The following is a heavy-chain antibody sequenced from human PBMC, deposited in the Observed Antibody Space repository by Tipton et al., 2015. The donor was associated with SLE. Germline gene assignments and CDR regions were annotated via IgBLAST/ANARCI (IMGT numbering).Heavy chain of an antibody. CDR3: ASYPTGSYYFDY. CDR1: GGSISSGGYY. V-gene: IGHV4-31*03. J-gene: IGHJ4*02. CDR2: IYYSGST. Sequence: TLSLTCTVSGGSISSGGYYWSWIRQHPGKGLEWIGYIYYSGSTYYNPSLKSRVTISVDTPKNQFSLKLSSVTAADTAVYYCASYPTGSYYFDYWGQGTLVTVSS. D-gene: IGHD3-9*01.